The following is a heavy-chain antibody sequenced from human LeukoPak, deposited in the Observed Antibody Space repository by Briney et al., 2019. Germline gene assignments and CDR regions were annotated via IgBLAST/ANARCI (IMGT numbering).Heavy chain of an antibody. CDR2: ITNGGGST. CDR1: GFTFSSSG. Sequence: GGSLRLSCAASGFTFSSSGMSWVRQAPGKGLEWVSGITNGGGSTYYADSVKGRFTISRDNSKNTLYLQMNSLRADDTAVYFCAKDARPSYWGQGTLVTVSS. CDR3: AKDARPSY. J-gene: IGHJ4*02. V-gene: IGHV3-23*01.